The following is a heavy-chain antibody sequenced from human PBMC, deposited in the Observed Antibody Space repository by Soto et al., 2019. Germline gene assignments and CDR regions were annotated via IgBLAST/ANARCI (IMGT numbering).Heavy chain of an antibody. D-gene: IGHD3-9*01. V-gene: IGHV3-23*01. Sequence: EVQLLESGGGLVQPGGSLRLSCAASGFTFADYAMTWVRQAPGKELDWVSTVSASGGTTYYANSVEGRFSISRDNSKNTLHLQMNSLRAEDTAVYYCAKDILTGSPHYWGQGTLVTVSS. J-gene: IGHJ4*02. CDR3: AKDILTGSPHY. CDR1: GFTFADYA. CDR2: VSASGGTT.